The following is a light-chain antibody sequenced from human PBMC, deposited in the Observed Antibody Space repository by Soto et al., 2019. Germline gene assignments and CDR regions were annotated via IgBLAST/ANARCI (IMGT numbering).Light chain of an antibody. CDR3: QQYEAVVT. V-gene: IGKV3-20*01. CDR1: QSLTNNY. Sequence: EIVLTQSPGTLSLSPGERATLSCRASQSLTNNYFAWYQQKPGRALRLLIDGASTTATGIPDSISGSACGTVITLTISRLEPEDVAVYYCQQYEAVVTFGQGTKVEI. J-gene: IGKJ1*01. CDR2: GAS.